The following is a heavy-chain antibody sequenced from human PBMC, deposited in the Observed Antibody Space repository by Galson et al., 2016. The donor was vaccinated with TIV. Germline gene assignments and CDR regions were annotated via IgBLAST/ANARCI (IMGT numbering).Heavy chain of an antibody. D-gene: IGHD3-10*01. Sequence: SVKVSCKASGGIFSNYGINWVRQAPGQGLEWMGGTIPIFGTAIYAQKFQGRVTITADRSTSTAYMELRSLRSDDTAVFYCARSLVQGFVSHYYGMDVWGQGTTVTVSS. CDR3: ARSLVQGFVSHYYGMDV. CDR1: GGIFSNYG. J-gene: IGHJ6*02. V-gene: IGHV1-69*06. CDR2: TIPIFGTA.